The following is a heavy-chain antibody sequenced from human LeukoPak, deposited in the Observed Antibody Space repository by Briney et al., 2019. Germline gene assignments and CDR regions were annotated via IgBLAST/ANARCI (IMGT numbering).Heavy chain of an antibody. CDR3: ARGPILLWIHNGMDV. D-gene: IGHD3-10*01. CDR2: IRSEAYGETT. V-gene: IGHV3-49*03. Sequence: PGRSLRLSCLGSGFIFGEHAISWMRQAPGKALEWVGFIRSEAYGETTEYAASVSGRFIISRDNTRGIAYLQMNNLKIEDTAVYYCARGPILLWIHNGMDVWGPGTTVTVSS. J-gene: IGHJ6*02. CDR1: GFIFGEHA.